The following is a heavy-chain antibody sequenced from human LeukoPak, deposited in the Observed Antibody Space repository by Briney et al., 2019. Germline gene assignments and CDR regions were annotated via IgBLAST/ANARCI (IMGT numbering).Heavy chain of an antibody. Sequence: GRSLRLSCAASGFTFSSYNMNWVRQAPGKGLEWVSSISSSSTYIYYADSVKGRFTISRDNAKNSLYLQMNSLRAEDTAVYYCARVFSDYVRYFDWGQGTLVTVSS. CDR1: GFTFSSYN. V-gene: IGHV3-21*01. CDR3: ARVFSDYVRYFD. CDR2: ISSSSTYI. D-gene: IGHD3-9*01. J-gene: IGHJ4*02.